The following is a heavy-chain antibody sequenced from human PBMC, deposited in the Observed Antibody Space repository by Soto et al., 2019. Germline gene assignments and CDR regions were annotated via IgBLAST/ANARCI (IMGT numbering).Heavy chain of an antibody. CDR2: INPSGGST. D-gene: IGHD3-22*01. CDR3: ARAPYYDSSGYYHITFDY. J-gene: IGHJ4*02. V-gene: IGHV1-46*01. Sequence: ASVKVSCKASGYTFTGYYMHWVRQAPGQGLEWMGIINPSGGSTSYAQKFQGRVTMTRDTSTSTVYMELSSLRSEDTAVYYCARAPYYDSSGYYHITFDYWGQGTLVTVSS. CDR1: GYTFTGYY.